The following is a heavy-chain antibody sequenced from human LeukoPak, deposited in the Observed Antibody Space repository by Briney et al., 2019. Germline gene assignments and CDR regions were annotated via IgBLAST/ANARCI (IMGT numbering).Heavy chain of an antibody. CDR1: GGSISSSSSNC. Sequence: PSETLSLTCAVSGGSISSSSSNCWTWVRQPPGKGLEWIGSIYDSGSTYYNPSLKSRVTISVDTSKNQFSLKLNSVTAADTAVYYCAKHHGPWGQGTLVTVSS. CDR3: AKHHGP. J-gene: IGHJ5*02. CDR2: IYDSGST. V-gene: IGHV4-39*01.